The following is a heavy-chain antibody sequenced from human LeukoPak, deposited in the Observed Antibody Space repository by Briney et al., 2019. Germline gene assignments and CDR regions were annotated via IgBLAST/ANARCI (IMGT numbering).Heavy chain of an antibody. CDR3: SRGVVAVTGYFDL. D-gene: IGHD3-22*01. CDR2: IRSKDYGGTT. Sequence: PGGSLRLSCTSSGFTFGDYAMSWLRQAPGKGLEWVAFIRSKDYGGTTEYAASVKGRFTISRDDSQSIAYLQMNSLKTDDTAVYFCSRGVVAVTGYFDLWGRGTPVTVSS. V-gene: IGHV3-49*03. CDR1: GFTFGDYA. J-gene: IGHJ2*01.